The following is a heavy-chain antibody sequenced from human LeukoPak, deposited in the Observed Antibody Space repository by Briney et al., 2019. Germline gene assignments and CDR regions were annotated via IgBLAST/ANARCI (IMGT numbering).Heavy chain of an antibody. Sequence: ASVKVSCKASGYTFTSYGISWVRQAPGQGLEWMGIINPSGGSTSYAQKFQGRVTMTRDTSTSTVYMELSSLRSEDTAVYYCARGKIQLWILDYWGQGTLVTVSS. D-gene: IGHD5-18*01. J-gene: IGHJ4*02. V-gene: IGHV1-46*01. CDR3: ARGKIQLWILDY. CDR2: INPSGGST. CDR1: GYTFTSYG.